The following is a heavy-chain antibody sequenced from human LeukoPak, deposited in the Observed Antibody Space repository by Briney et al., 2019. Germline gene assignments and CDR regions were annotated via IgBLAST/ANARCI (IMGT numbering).Heavy chain of an antibody. CDR3: AREAYSAYAFDI. CDR2: INPYSGAI. J-gene: IGHJ3*02. D-gene: IGHD1-26*01. Sequence: ASVKVSCKSSGFTFTDEYIHWVRQAPGQGLEWMGWINPYSGAINYAQKFQGRVTLTRDTSISTAYMELSRLRSDDTAVYYCAREAYSAYAFDIWGQGTMVTVSS. CDR1: GFTFTDEY. V-gene: IGHV1-2*02.